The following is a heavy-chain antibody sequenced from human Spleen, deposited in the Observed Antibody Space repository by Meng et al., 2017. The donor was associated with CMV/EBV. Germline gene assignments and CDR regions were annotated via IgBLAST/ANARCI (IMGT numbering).Heavy chain of an antibody. CDR1: GGSFGTYY. CDR3: ARDLYTGGRYLVFGLDV. CDR2: IHYSGDT. D-gene: IGHD2-8*02. V-gene: IGHV4-59*01. Sequence: SETLSLTCTVSGGSFGTYYWTWIRQPPGKALEWIGYIHYSGDTSSNPSLKSRVTMSVDTSKNQFSLNLRSVTAADTGVYDCARDLYTGGRYLVFGLDVWGQGTTVTVSS. J-gene: IGHJ6*02.